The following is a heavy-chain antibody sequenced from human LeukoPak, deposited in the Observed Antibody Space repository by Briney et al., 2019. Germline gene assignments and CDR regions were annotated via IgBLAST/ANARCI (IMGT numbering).Heavy chain of an antibody. J-gene: IGHJ4*02. CDR2: ISSRSTYI. D-gene: IGHD6-19*01. CDR1: GFSFSSYT. Sequence: GGSLRLSCAASGFSFSSYTMNWVRQAPGKGLEWVSSISSRSTYIYYADSLKGRFTISRDNAKNSLYLQMNSLRAEDTAVYFCARVGLPAYSNGGLENWGQGTLATVSS. CDR3: ARVGLPAYSNGGLEN. V-gene: IGHV3-21*01.